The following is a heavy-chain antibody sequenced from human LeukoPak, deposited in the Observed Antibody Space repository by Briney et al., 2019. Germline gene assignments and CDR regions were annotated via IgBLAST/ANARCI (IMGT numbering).Heavy chain of an antibody. CDR3: XXXXRITMVRXXXXXGMDV. D-gene: IGHD3-10*01. Sequence: PGGSLRLSCAASGFTFSDYYMSWIRQAPGKGLEWVSXXXXXGSTIYYADSVKGRFTTSRDNAKNTIYLQMNSLRAEDTAVYYXXXXXRITMVRXXXXXGMDVWGQGTTVTVSS. J-gene: IGHJ6*02. V-gene: IGHV3-11*01. CDR2: XXXXGSTI. CDR1: GFTFSDYY.